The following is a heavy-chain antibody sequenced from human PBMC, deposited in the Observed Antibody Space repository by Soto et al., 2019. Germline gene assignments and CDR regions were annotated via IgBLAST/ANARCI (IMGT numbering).Heavy chain of an antibody. V-gene: IGHV1-46*01. CDR2: INPSGGST. CDR1: GYTFTSYY. CDR3: AREGGGRYGGHYTY. D-gene: IGHD2-2*02. Sequence: QVQLVQSGAEVKKPGASVKVSCKASGYTFTSYYMHWVRQAPGQGLEWMGIINPSGGSTSYAQKFQCRVTMNRDKSTSTVYMELRSLRSEDKAVYYCAREGGGRYGGHYTYWGQGTLVTVSS. J-gene: IGHJ4*02.